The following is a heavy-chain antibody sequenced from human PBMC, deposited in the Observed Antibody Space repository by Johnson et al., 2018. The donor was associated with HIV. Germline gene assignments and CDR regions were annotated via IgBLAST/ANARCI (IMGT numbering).Heavy chain of an antibody. V-gene: IGHV3-7*01. J-gene: IGHJ3*02. D-gene: IGHD3-3*01. Sequence: VQLVESGGGLVQPGGSLRLSCAASGFTFSSYWMSWVRQAPGKGLEWVANIKQDGSEKYYVDSVKGRFTISRDNAKNSLYLQMNSLRAEDTAVYYCARVRFSGITIVGWDDAVDIWGQGTMVTVSS. CDR1: GFTFSSYW. CDR3: ARVRFSGITIVGWDDAVDI. CDR2: IKQDGSEK.